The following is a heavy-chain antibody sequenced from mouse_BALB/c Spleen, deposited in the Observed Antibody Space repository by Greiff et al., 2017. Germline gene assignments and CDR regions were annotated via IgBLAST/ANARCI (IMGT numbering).Heavy chain of an antibody. CDR3: ARPAYYSCSSYNYYDD. Sequence: EVQLQQSGAELVKPGASVKLSCTASGFNIKDTYMPWVKQRPEQGLEWIGRIDPANGNTKYEQKFQGKATITDDTSSTISYLQHSSLTSKDNAVYCGARPAYYSCSSYNYYDDGGQGKTLTVSS. J-gene: IGHJ2*01. D-gene: IGHD1-1*01. CDR1: GFNIKDTY. V-gene: IGHV14-3*02. CDR2: IDPANGNT.